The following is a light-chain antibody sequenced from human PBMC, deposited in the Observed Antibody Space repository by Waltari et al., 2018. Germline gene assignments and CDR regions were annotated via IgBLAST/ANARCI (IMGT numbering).Light chain of an antibody. V-gene: IGKV3-20*01. Sequence: DIVLTPSPGTLSLSPGEPATLPCRASQGVSSNYLAWYQQKPGQAPSPLINAASSRATGVPDRISGSGSGTDFTLTLSRLEPEDFAVYYCQQHGTSPYTFGQGTKLQIK. CDR3: QQHGTSPYT. J-gene: IGKJ2*01. CDR2: AAS. CDR1: QGVSSNY.